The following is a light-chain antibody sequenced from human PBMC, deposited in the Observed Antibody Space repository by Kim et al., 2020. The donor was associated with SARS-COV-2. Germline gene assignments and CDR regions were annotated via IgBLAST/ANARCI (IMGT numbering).Light chain of an antibody. CDR3: QTWDSITVV. CDR1: KLGEKY. Sequence: SYELTQPPSVSVSPGQTASITCSGDKLGEKYACWYQQKPGHSPVLVIYQDTKRPSGIPERFSGSNSGNTATLTISGTQAMDEADYYCQTWDSITVVFGGGTQLTVL. J-gene: IGLJ2*01. CDR2: QDT. V-gene: IGLV3-1*01.